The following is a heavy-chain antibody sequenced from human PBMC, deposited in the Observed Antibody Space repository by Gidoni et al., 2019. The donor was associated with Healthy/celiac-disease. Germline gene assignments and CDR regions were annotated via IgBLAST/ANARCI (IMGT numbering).Heavy chain of an antibody. CDR3: ARDGTYYYGSGSYYTTNYYYYYGMDV. CDR1: GYTFTSNY. V-gene: IGHV1-46*03. J-gene: IGHJ6*02. Sequence: QVQLVQSGAEVKKPGASVKVSCKVYGYTFTSNYMHWVRHAPEHGLEWMGISNPSGGSTSYAQKFQGRVNMTRDTSTSTVYMELSSLRSEDTAVYYCARDGTYYYGSGSYYTTNYYYYYGMDVWGQGTTVTVSS. D-gene: IGHD3-10*01. CDR2: SNPSGGST.